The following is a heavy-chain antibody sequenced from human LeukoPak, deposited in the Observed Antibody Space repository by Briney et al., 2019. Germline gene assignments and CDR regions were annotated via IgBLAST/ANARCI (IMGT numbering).Heavy chain of an antibody. CDR3: AGDLRLGIPDWYFDL. Sequence: SVKVSCKASGGTFSSYAISWVRQAPGQGLEWMGGIIPIFGTANYAQKFQGRVTITADESTSTAYMELSSLRSEDTAVYYCAGDLRLGIPDWYFDLWGRGTLVTVSS. D-gene: IGHD7-27*01. CDR2: IIPIFGTA. J-gene: IGHJ2*01. CDR1: GGTFSSYA. V-gene: IGHV1-69*13.